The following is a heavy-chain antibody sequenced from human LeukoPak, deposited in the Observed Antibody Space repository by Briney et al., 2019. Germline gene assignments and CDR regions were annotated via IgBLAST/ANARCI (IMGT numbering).Heavy chain of an antibody. Sequence: GGSLRLSCAASGFTFDDYAMHWVRQAPGKGLEWVSGISWNSGSIGYADSVKGRFTISRDNSKNTLYLQMNSLRAEDTAVYYCAKERLNWGQGTLVTVSS. CDR3: AKERLN. CDR2: ISWNSGSI. V-gene: IGHV3-9*01. J-gene: IGHJ4*02. CDR1: GFTFDDYA. D-gene: IGHD1-1*01.